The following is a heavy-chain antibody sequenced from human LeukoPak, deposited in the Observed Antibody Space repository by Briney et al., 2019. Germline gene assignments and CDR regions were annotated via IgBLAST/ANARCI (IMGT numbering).Heavy chain of an antibody. Sequence: GRSLRLSCAASGFTFSSYAMSWVRQAPGKGLEWVSTISGSGGSTYYANSVKGRFTISRDNSKNTLSLQMNSLRADDTAVYYCARGYCSSINCYAFDIWGQGTMVTVSS. CDR1: GFTFSSYA. CDR3: ARGYCSSINCYAFDI. V-gene: IGHV3-23*01. CDR2: ISGSGGST. D-gene: IGHD2-2*01. J-gene: IGHJ3*02.